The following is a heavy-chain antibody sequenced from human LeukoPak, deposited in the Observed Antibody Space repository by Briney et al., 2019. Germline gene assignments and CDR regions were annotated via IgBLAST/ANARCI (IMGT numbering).Heavy chain of an antibody. CDR1: GYTFTNYG. CDR2: ISVYNGNR. D-gene: IGHD4-17*01. CDR3: ARDGVKLMTTVTHCDY. Sequence: EASVKVSCKASGYTFTNYGISWVRQALGQGLEWVGWISVYNGNRNYAPKLQDRITMTTDTSTTTAYMELSNLRSDDTAVYYCARDGVKLMTTVTHCDYWGQGTLVTVSS. V-gene: IGHV1-18*01. J-gene: IGHJ4*02.